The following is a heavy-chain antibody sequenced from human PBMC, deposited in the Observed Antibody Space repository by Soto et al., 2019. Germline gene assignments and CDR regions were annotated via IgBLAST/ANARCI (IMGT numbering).Heavy chain of an antibody. CDR2: IYYSGST. CDR1: GGSISSYY. D-gene: IGHD3-16*01. CDR3: ARSWGYYFDY. Sequence: SESLSLTCTVSGGSISSYYWSWIRQPPGKGLEWIGYIYYSGSTNYNPSLKSRVTISVDTSKNQFSLKLSSVTAADTAVYYCARSWGYYFDYWGQGTLVTVSS. J-gene: IGHJ4*02. V-gene: IGHV4-59*01.